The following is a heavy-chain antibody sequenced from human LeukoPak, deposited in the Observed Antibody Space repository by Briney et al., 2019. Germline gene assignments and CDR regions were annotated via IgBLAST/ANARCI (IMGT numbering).Heavy chain of an antibody. V-gene: IGHV4-59*12. Sequence: SETLSLTCTVSGGSISSYYWSWIRQPPGKGLEWIGYIYYSGSTNYSPSLKSRVTISVDTSKNQFSLKLSSVTAADTAVYYCARDGGEWEPYFDYWGQGTLVTVSS. J-gene: IGHJ4*02. D-gene: IGHD1-26*01. CDR1: GGSISSYY. CDR2: IYYSGST. CDR3: ARDGGEWEPYFDY.